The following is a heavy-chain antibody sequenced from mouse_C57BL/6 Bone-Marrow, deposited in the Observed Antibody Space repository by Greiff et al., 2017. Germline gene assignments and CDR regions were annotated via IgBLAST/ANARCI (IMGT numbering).Heavy chain of an antibody. J-gene: IGHJ4*01. CDR2: IYPRSGNT. CDR3: AREDYSSSLRYAMDY. CDR1: GYTFTSYG. Sequence: QVQLQQSGAELARPGASVKLSCKASGYTFTSYGISWVKQRTGQGLEWIGEIYPRSGNTYYNEKFKGKATLTADKSSSTAYMELRSLTSEDSAVYFGAREDYSSSLRYAMDYWGQGTSVTVSS. V-gene: IGHV1-81*01. D-gene: IGHD1-1*01.